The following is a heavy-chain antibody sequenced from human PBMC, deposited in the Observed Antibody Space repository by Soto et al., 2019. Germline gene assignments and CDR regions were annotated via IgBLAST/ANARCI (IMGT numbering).Heavy chain of an antibody. CDR2: IIPVFDTT. D-gene: IGHD3-22*01. J-gene: IGHJ3*01. V-gene: IGHV1-69*13. CDR3: ARGGSGYVWFNEF. Sequence: ASVKVSCKDTGGLFSSYAVSWVRQAPGQGLEWMGGIIPVFDTTYYAQKFQGRVTITADESSNTAYMELSRLTSEDTAMYYCARGGSGYVWFNEFWGPGAMVTV. CDR1: GGLFSSYA.